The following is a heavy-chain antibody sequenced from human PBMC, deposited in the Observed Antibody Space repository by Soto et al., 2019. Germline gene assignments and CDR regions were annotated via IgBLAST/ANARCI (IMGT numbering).Heavy chain of an antibody. J-gene: IGHJ5*02. V-gene: IGHV4-30-2*01. CDR3: ASGYCTTSNCYAGWFDL. Sequence: SKTLSLTCTVSGGSINSGDYSWTWIRQPPGKGLEWIGYIYHTGTTYYNISLKSRVTISVDRSKNQFSLKLSSVTAADTAVYYCASGYCTTSNCYAGWFDLWGQGTLVTVSS. D-gene: IGHD2-2*03. CDR2: IYHTGTT. CDR1: GGSINSGDYS.